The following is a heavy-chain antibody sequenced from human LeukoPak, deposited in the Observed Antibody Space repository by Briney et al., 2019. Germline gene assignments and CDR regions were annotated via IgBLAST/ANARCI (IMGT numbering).Heavy chain of an antibody. CDR3: AKGGRSRWNQVDY. V-gene: IGHV3-43*02. J-gene: IGHJ4*02. CDR1: GFTFDDYA. Sequence: GGSLRLSCAASGFTFDDYAMHCVRQAPGKGLEWVSVISGDGGSTDYADSVKGRFTISRDNSKNSLYLQMNSLRTEDTALYYCAKGGRSRWNQVDYWGQGTLVTLSS. D-gene: IGHD5-24*01. CDR2: ISGDGGST.